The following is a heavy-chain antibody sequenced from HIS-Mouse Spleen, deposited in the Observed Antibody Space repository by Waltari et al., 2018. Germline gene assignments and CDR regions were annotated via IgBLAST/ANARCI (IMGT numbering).Heavy chain of an antibody. CDR3: ARDHRQQDAFDI. CDR1: GYTFTGYY. D-gene: IGHD6-13*01. CDR2: INPNSGGT. J-gene: IGHJ3*02. Sequence: QVQLVQSGAEVKKPGASVKVSCKASGYTFTGYYMHWVRQAPGQGLEWMGWINPNSGGTNDEQKFQGRVTMTRDTSISTAYMELSRLRSDDTAVYYCARDHRQQDAFDIWGQGTMVTVSS. V-gene: IGHV1-2*02.